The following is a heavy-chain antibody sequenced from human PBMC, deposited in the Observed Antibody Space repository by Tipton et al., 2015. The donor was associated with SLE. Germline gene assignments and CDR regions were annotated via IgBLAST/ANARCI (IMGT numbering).Heavy chain of an antibody. Sequence: SLRLSCAASGFTFSSYAMSWVRQAPGKGLEWVSVIYSGGSTYYADSVKGRFTISRDNSKNTLFLQMNSLRDEDTAIYYCARVGHCTGLTCHRGVWDYWGQGTLVRVSS. CDR2: IYSGGST. V-gene: IGHV3-23*03. J-gene: IGHJ4*02. CDR1: GFTFSSYA. D-gene: IGHD2-8*02. CDR3: ARVGHCTGLTCHRGVWDY.